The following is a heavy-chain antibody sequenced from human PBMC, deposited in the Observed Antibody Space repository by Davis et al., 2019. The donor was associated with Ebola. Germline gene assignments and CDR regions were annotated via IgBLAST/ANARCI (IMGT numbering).Heavy chain of an antibody. CDR2: LSGGGYDT. CDR1: GFTFSSYA. Sequence: PGGSLRLSCAASGFTFSSYAMSWVRQAPGRGLEWVSTLSGGGYDTYYADSVKGRFTISRDNSRNTLNLQMNSLRAEDTAVYYCAKPSSFSSGYFDAFDKWGHGTLVTVSS. D-gene: IGHD3-22*01. J-gene: IGHJ3*02. V-gene: IGHV3-23*01. CDR3: AKPSSFSSGYFDAFDK.